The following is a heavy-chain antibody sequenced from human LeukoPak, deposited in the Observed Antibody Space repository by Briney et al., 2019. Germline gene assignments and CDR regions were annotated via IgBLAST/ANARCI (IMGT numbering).Heavy chain of an antibody. CDR1: GYTFRDYQ. CDR3: AREGVDAVVVPVAGTAFDI. CDR2: INPDNGDR. V-gene: IGHV1-2*06. J-gene: IGHJ3*02. Sequence: ASVKVSCKASGYTFRDYQINWVRQAPGQGLEWVGRINPDNGDRNFAQKFQGRVTMTRDTSTSTAYMELSSLRSDDTAVFYCAREGVDAVVVPVAGTAFDIWGQGTMVTVSS. D-gene: IGHD2-2*01.